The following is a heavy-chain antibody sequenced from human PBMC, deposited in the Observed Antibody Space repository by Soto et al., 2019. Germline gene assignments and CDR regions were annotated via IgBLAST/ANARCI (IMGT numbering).Heavy chain of an antibody. V-gene: IGHV1-69*13. Sequence: ASGKVSCKDSRVTFSSYAISLLRHYTGQWLECMGGIIPIFGTANYAQKFQGRVTITADESTSTAYMELSSLRSEDTAVYYCASGARRGGYYYGMDVWGQGTTVTVSS. CDR2: IIPIFGTA. CDR3: ASGARRGGYYYGMDV. D-gene: IGHD3-16*01. CDR1: RVTFSSYA. J-gene: IGHJ6*02.